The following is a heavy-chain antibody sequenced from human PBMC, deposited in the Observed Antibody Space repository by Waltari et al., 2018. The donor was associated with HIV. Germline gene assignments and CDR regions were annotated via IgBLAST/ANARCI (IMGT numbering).Heavy chain of an antibody. CDR2: IYIGGST. CDR1: GFHLRPKY. D-gene: IGHD1-26*01. CDR3: ATHYEASGHEYFEH. V-gene: IGHV3-53*01. Sequence: EGQWVESGGALIQPGGSLRPACAVAGFHLRPKYMSGVRQAPGKGLEWVSVIYIGGSTYYADSVKGRFTISRDEFRNTLNLQMNSLRVGDTAVYYCATHYEASGHEYFEHWGPGTLVAVSS. J-gene: IGHJ1*01.